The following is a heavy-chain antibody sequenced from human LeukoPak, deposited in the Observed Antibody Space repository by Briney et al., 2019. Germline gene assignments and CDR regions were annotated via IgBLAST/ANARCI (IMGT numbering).Heavy chain of an antibody. Sequence: PGGSLRLSCAASGFTFSSYSMNWVRQAPGKELEWVSSISSSSSYIYYADSVKGRFTISRDNAKNSLYLQMNSLRAEDTAVYYCARDQTGVVTFGGVIVKGAFDIWGQGTMVTVSS. D-gene: IGHD3-16*02. CDR3: ARDQTGVVTFGGVIVKGAFDI. V-gene: IGHV3-21*01. CDR1: GFTFSSYS. CDR2: ISSSSSYI. J-gene: IGHJ3*02.